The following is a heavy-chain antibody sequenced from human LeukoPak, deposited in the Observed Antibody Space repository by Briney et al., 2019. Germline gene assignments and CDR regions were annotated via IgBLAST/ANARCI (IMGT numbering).Heavy chain of an antibody. J-gene: IGHJ3*01. CDR2: IYSGGDT. CDR1: GFTVSSNY. V-gene: IGHV3-66*01. CDR3: AKGKVNHDGALDA. Sequence: GGSLRLSCAVSGFTVSSNYMNWVRQAPGKGLEWVSVIYSGGDTYYADSVKGRFIISRDNSKNTLYLQMNSLRVEDTAVYYCAKGKVNHDGALDAWGQGTLVTVSS. D-gene: IGHD2-21*01.